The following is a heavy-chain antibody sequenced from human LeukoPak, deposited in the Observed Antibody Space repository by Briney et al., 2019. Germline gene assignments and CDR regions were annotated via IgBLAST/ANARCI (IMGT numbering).Heavy chain of an antibody. J-gene: IGHJ4*02. CDR3: TRYSGRTDY. V-gene: IGHV3-49*03. D-gene: IGHD5-18*01. CDR2: IRSKTFGGTT. CDR1: GFTFGTYA. Sequence: GGPLRLSCTSSGFTFGTYAVSWFRQAPGKGLEWVAFIRSKTFGGTTEYAASVKGRFTISRDDSKSIAYLQMNSLKIEDTAVYYCTRYSGRTDYWGQGTLVSVSS.